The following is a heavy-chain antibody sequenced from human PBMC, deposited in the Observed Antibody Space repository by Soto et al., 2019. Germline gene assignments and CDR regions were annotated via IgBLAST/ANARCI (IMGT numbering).Heavy chain of an antibody. CDR2: ISAYNGNT. CDR1: GYTFTSYG. CDR3: ARTPLGFYDILTAPNYYMDV. Sequence: GASVKVSCKASGYTFTSYGISWVRQAPGQGLEWMGWISAYNGNTNYAQKIQGRVTMTTDTSTSTAYMELRSLRSEDTAVYYCARTPLGFYDILTAPNYYMDVWGKGTTVTVSS. V-gene: IGHV1-18*01. D-gene: IGHD3-9*01. J-gene: IGHJ6*03.